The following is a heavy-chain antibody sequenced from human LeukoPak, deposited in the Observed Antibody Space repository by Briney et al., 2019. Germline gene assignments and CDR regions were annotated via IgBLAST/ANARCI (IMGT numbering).Heavy chain of an antibody. CDR1: GGFISSGGYY. J-gene: IGHJ6*02. Sequence: SQTLSLTCSVSGGFISSGGYYWSWIRQHPGKGLEWIGYIYYSGSTYYDPSLKSRVTISVDTSNTQSSLKLSSVTAADTAVYYCARDRPPGYYTRYYYYGMDVWGQGTTVTVSS. V-gene: IGHV4-31*03. CDR2: IYYSGST. D-gene: IGHD3-22*01. CDR3: ARDRPPGYYTRYYYYGMDV.